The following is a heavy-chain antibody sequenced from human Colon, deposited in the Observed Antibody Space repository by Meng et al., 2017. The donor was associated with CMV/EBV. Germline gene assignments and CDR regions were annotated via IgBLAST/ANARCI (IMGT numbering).Heavy chain of an antibody. D-gene: IGHD5-12*01. CDR2: IKQDGSEK. CDR1: GFTFSSYW. J-gene: IGHJ4*02. V-gene: IGHV3-7*01. CDR3: IRMRLRLGSYFDY. Sequence: GGSLRLSCAASGFTFSSYWMSWVRQAPGKGLEWVANIKQDGSEKYYVDSVKGRFTISRDNAKNSLYLQMNSLRAEDTAVYYCIRMRLRLGSYFDYWGQGTLVTVSS.